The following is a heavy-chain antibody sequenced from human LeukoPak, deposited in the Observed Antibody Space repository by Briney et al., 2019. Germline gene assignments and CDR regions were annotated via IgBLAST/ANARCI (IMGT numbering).Heavy chain of an antibody. Sequence: SETLSLTCAVSGGPISSGDYPWSWIRQPPGKGLEWIGYIFHTGHTSYNPSLKSRVTISVDMSKNQLSLRLSSVTAADTAVYYCARGFYGSGSQFDYWGQGTLVTVSS. CDR1: GGPISSGDYP. J-gene: IGHJ4*02. CDR3: ARGFYGSGSQFDY. CDR2: IFHTGHT. D-gene: IGHD3-10*01. V-gene: IGHV4-30-2*01.